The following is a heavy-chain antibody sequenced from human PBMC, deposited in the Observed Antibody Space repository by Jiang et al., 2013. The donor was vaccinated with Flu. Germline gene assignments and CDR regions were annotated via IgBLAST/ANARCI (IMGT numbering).Heavy chain of an antibody. D-gene: IGHD7-27*01. V-gene: IGHV6-1*01. CDR1: AA. CDR3: ARGQGWGITDDAFDV. Sequence: AAWNWIRQSPSRGLEWLGRTYYRSKWYNEYAVSVKSRIIINPDTSKNQFSLQLNSVTPEDTAVYYCARGQGWGITDDAFDVWGQGTMVTVSS. CDR2: TYYRSKWYN. J-gene: IGHJ3*01.